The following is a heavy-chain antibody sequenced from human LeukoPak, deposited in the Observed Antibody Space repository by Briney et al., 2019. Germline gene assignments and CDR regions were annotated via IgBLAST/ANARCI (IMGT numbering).Heavy chain of an antibody. CDR2: IIPIFGTA. J-gene: IGHJ6*03. D-gene: IGHD3-3*01. CDR1: GGTFSSYA. Sequence: ASVKVSCKASGGTFSSYAISWVRQAPGQGLEWVGGIIPIFGTANYAQKFQGRVTITADESTSTAYMELSSLRSEDTAVYYCARVTIFGVVPPPYYYYYMDVWGKGTTVTVSS. CDR3: ARVTIFGVVPPPYYYYYMDV. V-gene: IGHV1-69*01.